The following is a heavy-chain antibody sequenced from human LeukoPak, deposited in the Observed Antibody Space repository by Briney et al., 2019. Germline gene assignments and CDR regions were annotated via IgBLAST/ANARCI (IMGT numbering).Heavy chain of an antibody. CDR1: GFPFSRHE. CDR2: ISSSGTTI. Sequence: PGGSLRLSCATSGFPFSRHEMNWVRQAPGKGLEWISYISSSGTTIYVDSVKGRFTISRDISRNTLYLQMNSLRAEDAAVYYCARDRGNPKAAAGVYHSDYWGQGTLVTVSS. J-gene: IGHJ4*02. CDR3: ARDRGNPKAAAGVYHSDY. V-gene: IGHV3-48*03. D-gene: IGHD6-13*01.